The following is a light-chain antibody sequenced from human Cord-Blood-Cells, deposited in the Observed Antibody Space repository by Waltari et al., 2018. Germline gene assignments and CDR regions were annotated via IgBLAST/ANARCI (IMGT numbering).Light chain of an antibody. V-gene: IGLV2-11*01. CDR1: SSAVGGYNY. Sequence: QSALTQPRSVSGSPGQSVTISCTGTSSAVGGYNYVSWYQQPPGKAPKRMIYDVSKRPSGVPDRFSGSKSGNTAALTISGLQAEDEADYYCCSYAGSYTYWVFGGGTKLTVL. CDR2: DVS. J-gene: IGLJ3*02. CDR3: CSYAGSYTYWV.